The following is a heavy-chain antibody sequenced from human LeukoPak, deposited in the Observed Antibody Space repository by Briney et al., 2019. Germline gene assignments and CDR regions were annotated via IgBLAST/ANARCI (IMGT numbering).Heavy chain of an antibody. J-gene: IGHJ4*02. CDR2: ISGSGAGT. D-gene: IGHD5-24*01. CDR1: GFPFSSYA. V-gene: IGHV3-23*01. CDR3: AKDDGYTDS. Sequence: GGSLRLSCAASGFPFSSYAMSWVRQAPGKGLVWVSGISGSGAGTYYADSVKGRFTISRDNSKNTLYLQMYSLRAEDTAVYYCAKDDGYTDSWGQGTLVTVSS.